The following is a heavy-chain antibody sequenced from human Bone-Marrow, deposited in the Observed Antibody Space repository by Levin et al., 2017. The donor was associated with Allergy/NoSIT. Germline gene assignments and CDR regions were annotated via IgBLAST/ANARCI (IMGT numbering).Heavy chain of an antibody. D-gene: IGHD6-13*01. Sequence: LSLTCVVSGFTFSGYGMHWVRQAPGKGLEWVAVIWYDGSNKYYGDSVKGRFTISRDNSKNTLYLQMNSLRAEDTAVYYCARDPGSSWYFDYWGQGTLVTVSS. CDR1: GFTFSGYG. CDR3: ARDPGSSWYFDY. V-gene: IGHV3-33*01. J-gene: IGHJ4*02. CDR2: IWYDGSNK.